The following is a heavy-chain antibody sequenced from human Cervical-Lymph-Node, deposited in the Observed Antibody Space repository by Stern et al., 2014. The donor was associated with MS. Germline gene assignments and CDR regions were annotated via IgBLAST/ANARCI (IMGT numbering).Heavy chain of an antibody. CDR1: GYSFTSYW. CDR2: IYPGDSDT. CDR3: ARQVAARLWWFDP. J-gene: IGHJ5*02. Sequence: VQLMQSGAEVKKPGESLKISCKGSGYSFTSYWIRWVRQMPGKGLEWMGIIYPGDSDTIYGPSFQGQVTISADKSISTAYLQWSSLKASDTAMYYCARQVAARLWWFDPWGQGTLVTVSS. D-gene: IGHD6-6*01. V-gene: IGHV5-51*01.